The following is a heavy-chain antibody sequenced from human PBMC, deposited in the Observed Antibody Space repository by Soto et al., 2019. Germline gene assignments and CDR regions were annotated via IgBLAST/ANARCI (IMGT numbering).Heavy chain of an antibody. J-gene: IGHJ6*02. CDR2: ISSSSSYI. D-gene: IGHD1-26*01. CDR1: GFTFSSYS. CDR3: ARELGSYYSYYYYGMDV. Sequence: GGSLRLSCAASGFTFSSYSMNWVRQAPGKGLEWVSSISSSSSYIYYADSVKGRFTISRDNAKNSLYLQMNSLRAEDTAVYYCARELGSYYSYYYYGMDVWGQGTTVTVSS. V-gene: IGHV3-21*01.